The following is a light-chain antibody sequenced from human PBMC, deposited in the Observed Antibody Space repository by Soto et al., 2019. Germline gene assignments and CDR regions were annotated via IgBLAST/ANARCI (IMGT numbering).Light chain of an antibody. V-gene: IGKV3-15*01. CDR2: GAS. Sequence: EIVLTQSPGTLSVSPWERATVSCGASQSVSSNLAWYQQKPGQAPRLLIYGASTRATGIPARFSGSGSGTEFTLTISSLQSEDFAVYYCQQYNNWPPWTFGQGTKVDI. CDR1: QSVSSN. CDR3: QQYNNWPPWT. J-gene: IGKJ1*01.